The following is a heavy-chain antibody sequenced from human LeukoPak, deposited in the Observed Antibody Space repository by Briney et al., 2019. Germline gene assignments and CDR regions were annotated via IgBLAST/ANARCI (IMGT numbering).Heavy chain of an antibody. CDR2: ISGSGGST. CDR3: AKANDDFWSGYSNFDY. V-gene: IGHV3-23*01. CDR1: GFTFSSYA. J-gene: IGHJ4*02. Sequence: GGSLRLSCAASGFTFSSYAMSWARQAPGKGLEWVSAISGSGGSTYYADSVKGRFTISRDNSKNTLYLQMNSLRAEDTAVYYCAKANDDFWSGYSNFDYWGQGTLVTVSS. D-gene: IGHD3-3*01.